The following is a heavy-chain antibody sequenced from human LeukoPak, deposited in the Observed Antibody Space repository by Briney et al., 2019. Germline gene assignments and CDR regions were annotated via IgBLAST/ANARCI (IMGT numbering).Heavy chain of an antibody. D-gene: IGHD3-22*01. V-gene: IGHV1-69*04. CDR1: GGTFSSYA. J-gene: IGHJ6*02. Sequence: GSSVTVSCMASGGTFSSYAISWVRQVHGQGLEWMGRIIPIFGIANYAQKFQGRVTITADKSTSTAYMELSSLRSEDTTVYYCARVDYDSSGYYQGAFGVWGQGTTVTVSS. CDR2: IIPIFGIA. CDR3: ARVDYDSSGYYQGAFGV.